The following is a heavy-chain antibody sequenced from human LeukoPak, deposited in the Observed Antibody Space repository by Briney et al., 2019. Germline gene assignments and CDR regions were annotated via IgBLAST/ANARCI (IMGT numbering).Heavy chain of an antibody. CDR3: AKELIIQPTGTVAFDI. CDR2: VSGNGADT. V-gene: IGHV3-23*01. D-gene: IGHD1-1*01. CDR1: GFTFSSYS. Sequence: GGSLRLSCAASGFTFSSYSMNWVRQAPGKGLEWVSAVSGNGADTYYAGSVKGRFTISRDNSKNTLYLQMNSLRAEDTAVYFCAKELIIQPTGTVAFDIWGQGTMVTVSS. J-gene: IGHJ3*02.